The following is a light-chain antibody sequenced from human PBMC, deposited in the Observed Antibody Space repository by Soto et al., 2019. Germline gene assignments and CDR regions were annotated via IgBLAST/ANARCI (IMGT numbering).Light chain of an antibody. CDR2: RNN. Sequence: QSVLTQPPSASGTPGQTVTISCSGSSSNIGSEYIYWYQHLPGTAPNLLIYRNNQRPSGVPGRFSASKSGTSASLAISGLRYEDDADYYCAAWDDSLVVFGGGTKLTVL. J-gene: IGLJ2*01. CDR1: SSNIGSEY. CDR3: AAWDDSLVV. V-gene: IGLV1-47*01.